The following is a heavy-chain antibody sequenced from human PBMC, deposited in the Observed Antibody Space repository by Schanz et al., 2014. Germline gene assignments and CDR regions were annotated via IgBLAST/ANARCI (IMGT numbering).Heavy chain of an antibody. D-gene: IGHD3-22*01. V-gene: IGHV1-69*02. J-gene: IGHJ4*02. CDR1: GYTFTSYS. CDR3: ARSNYYDNSDYYNSFDY. Sequence: QVQLVQSGAEVKKPGASVKVSCKASGYTFTSYSIHWVRQAPGQGLEWVGRFIPILGIANYAQKFQGRVTITADKSTSTAYMDLSSLRPEDTAVYYCARSNYYDNSDYYNSFDYWGQGTLVNVSS. CDR2: FIPILGIA.